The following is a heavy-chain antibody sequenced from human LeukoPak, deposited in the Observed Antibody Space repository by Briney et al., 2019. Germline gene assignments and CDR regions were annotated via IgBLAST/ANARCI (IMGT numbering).Heavy chain of an antibody. V-gene: IGHV3-23*01. CDR2: ITASGTAM. Sequence: GGSLRLSCAASGFTFSSYSMNWVRQAPGKGLEWVSHITASGTAMFYADSVKGRFTISRDNSKNTLYLQMNSLRAEDTAVYYCAKTRPLDSSSWSHGDYWGQGTLVTVSS. J-gene: IGHJ4*02. CDR3: AKTRPLDSSSWSHGDY. D-gene: IGHD6-13*01. CDR1: GFTFSSYS.